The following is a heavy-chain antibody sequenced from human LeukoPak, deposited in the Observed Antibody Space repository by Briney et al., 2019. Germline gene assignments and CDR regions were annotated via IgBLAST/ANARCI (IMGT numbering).Heavy chain of an antibody. CDR3: AKDQVATINPRYFDF. J-gene: IGHJ4*02. CDR1: GFSFSGYA. Sequence: GGSLRLSYAASGFSFSGYAMNWVRQAPGKGLEWVSGISGRGGSTYYADSVKGRFTISRDNSKSTLYLQMNSLRAEDTAIYYSAKDQVATINPRYFDFWGQGTLVTVSS. CDR2: ISGRGGST. D-gene: IGHD5-24*01. V-gene: IGHV3-23*01.